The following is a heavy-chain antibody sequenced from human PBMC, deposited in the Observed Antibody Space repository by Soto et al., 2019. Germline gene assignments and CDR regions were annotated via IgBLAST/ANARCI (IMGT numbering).Heavy chain of an antibody. V-gene: IGHV1-69*05. Sequence: SVKVSCKASGGTFSSYAISWVRQAPGQGLEWMGGIIPIFGTANYAQKFQGRVTMTRDTSTSTVYMELSSLRSEDTAVYYCARGVGGYSYGNYYYYYGMDVWGQGTTVTVSS. J-gene: IGHJ6*02. CDR3: ARGVGGYSYGNYYYYYGMDV. CDR2: IIPIFGTA. D-gene: IGHD5-18*01. CDR1: GGTFSSYA.